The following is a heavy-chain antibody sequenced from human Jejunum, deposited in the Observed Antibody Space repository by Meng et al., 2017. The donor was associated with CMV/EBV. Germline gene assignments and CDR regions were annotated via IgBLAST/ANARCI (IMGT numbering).Heavy chain of an antibody. CDR1: GFALRSYW. Sequence: EVQLVESGGGRVQPGGALRLCGAVSGFALRSYWMHWVRQAPGKGLEWVSRIDIDGRDITYADSVKGRFTISRDTAKNMLYLEMNSLRVEDTAVYYCARGLEEYLGWEMGYWGQGTLVTVAS. V-gene: IGHV3-74*03. CDR3: ARGLEEYLGWEMGY. J-gene: IGHJ4*02. D-gene: IGHD2/OR15-2a*01. CDR2: IDIDGRDI.